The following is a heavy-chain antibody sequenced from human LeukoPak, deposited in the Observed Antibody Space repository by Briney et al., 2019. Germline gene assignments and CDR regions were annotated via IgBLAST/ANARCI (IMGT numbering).Heavy chain of an antibody. D-gene: IGHD3-22*01. J-gene: IGHJ4*02. CDR1: GGSISLYY. CDR3: ARSGYYDNYFEY. CDR2: IDYSGGT. Sequence: SETLSLTCTVSGGSISLYYWSWIRQPPGKELEWIGYIDYSGGTNYNPSLKSRGTISVDTSKNPFSLKLSSVTAADTAVYYCARSGYYDNYFEYWGQGSWVTVSS. V-gene: IGHV4-59*01.